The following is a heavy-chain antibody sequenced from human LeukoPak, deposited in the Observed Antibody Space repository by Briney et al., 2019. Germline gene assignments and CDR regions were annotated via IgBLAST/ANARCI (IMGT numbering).Heavy chain of an antibody. CDR1: GLTFSTYT. D-gene: IGHD3-16*01. CDR3: GRIPLGGQTVDY. Sequence: PGGSLRLSCAASGLTFSTYTMNWVRQAPRRRPEWVALIWYDGSNKYYADSVKGRFTISRDNSNNALYLQMNSLRAEDTAVYHCGRIPLGGQTVDYWGQGTLVTVSS. V-gene: IGHV3-33*08. J-gene: IGHJ4*02. CDR2: IWYDGSNK.